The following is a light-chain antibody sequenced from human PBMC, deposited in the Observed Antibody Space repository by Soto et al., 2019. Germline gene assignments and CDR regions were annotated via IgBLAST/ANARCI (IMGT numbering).Light chain of an antibody. CDR2: DAS. CDR1: QPVRNR. J-gene: IGKJ1*01. V-gene: IGKV1-5*01. CDR3: QEYNIYSPT. Sequence: EIQMTLSPSSLSASEGDRATLTCRASQPVRNRLAWYQQKPGQAPRLLIYDASTRESGVPSRFSGSGSGTDFTLTISSLQSGDFAAYYCQEYNIYSPTVGQGTKVDI.